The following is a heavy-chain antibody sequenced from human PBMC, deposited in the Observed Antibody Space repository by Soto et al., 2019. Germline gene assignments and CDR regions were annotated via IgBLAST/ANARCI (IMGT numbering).Heavy chain of an antibody. D-gene: IGHD2-8*01. V-gene: IGHV1-69*12. CDR1: GGTFSNYA. J-gene: IGHJ6*01. Sequence: QVQLVQSGAEVKKPGSSVKVSCKASGGTFSNYALISWVRQAPGQGLEWMGGIIPIDATGNYAQKMQSRITITADEPTATADMALGSLRSEDTAVYSGASDLLGFGYTNGHVWGQGPTVTVSS. CDR2: IIPIDATG. CDR3: ASDLLGFGYTNGHV.